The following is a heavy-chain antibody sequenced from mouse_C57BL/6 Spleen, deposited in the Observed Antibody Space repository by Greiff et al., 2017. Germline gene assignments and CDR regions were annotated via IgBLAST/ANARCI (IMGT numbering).Heavy chain of an antibody. Sequence: EVQLQQSGPELVKPGASVKISCKASGYTFTDYYMNWVKQSHGKSLEWIGDINPNNGGTSYNQKFKGKATLTVDKSSSTAYMELRSLTSEDSAVYYCALYYDYDGGGWFAYWGQGTLVTVSA. D-gene: IGHD2-4*01. CDR1: GYTFTDYY. CDR3: ALYYDYDGGGWFAY. V-gene: IGHV1-26*01. CDR2: INPNNGGT. J-gene: IGHJ3*01.